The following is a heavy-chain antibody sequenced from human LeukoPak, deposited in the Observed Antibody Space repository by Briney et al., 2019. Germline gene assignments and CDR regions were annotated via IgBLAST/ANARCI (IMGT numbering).Heavy chain of an antibody. J-gene: IGHJ4*02. CDR2: IYSGGST. V-gene: IGHV3-53*01. Sequence: GGSLRLSCAASGFTVSSNYMSWVRQAPGKGLEWVSVIYSGGSTYYADSVKGRFTISRDNSKNTLYLQMNSLRAEDTAVYYCARELAGSPRTFDYWGQGTLVTVSS. CDR1: GFTVSSNY. D-gene: IGHD3/OR15-3a*01. CDR3: ARELAGSPRTFDY.